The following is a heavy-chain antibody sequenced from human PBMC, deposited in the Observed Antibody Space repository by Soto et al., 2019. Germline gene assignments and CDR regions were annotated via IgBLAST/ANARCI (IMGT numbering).Heavy chain of an antibody. CDR3: ARGRIWFGELLSPYFDY. V-gene: IGHV3-20*01. CDR2: INWNGGST. J-gene: IGHJ4*02. D-gene: IGHD3-10*01. CDR1: GFPFDDYG. Sequence: EVQLVESGGGVVRPGGSLRLSCAASGFPFDDYGMSWVRHAPGTGLEWVSGINWNGGSTGYADSVKGRFTISRDNAKNSLSLQMKSLRDEDTALYHCARGRIWFGELLSPYFDYWGQGTLVTVSS.